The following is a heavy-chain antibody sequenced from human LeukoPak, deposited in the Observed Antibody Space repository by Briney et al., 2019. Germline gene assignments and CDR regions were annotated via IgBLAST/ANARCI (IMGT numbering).Heavy chain of an antibody. CDR3: AKVSDYGDYGEPEAFDI. CDR1: GFTFSSYG. Sequence: PGRSLRLSCAASGFTFSSYGMHWVRQAPGKGLEWVAVISYDGSNKYYADSVKGRFTISRDNSKNTLYLQMNSLRAEDTAVYYCAKVSDYGDYGEPEAFDIWGQGTMVTVSS. D-gene: IGHD4-17*01. V-gene: IGHV3-30*18. J-gene: IGHJ3*02. CDR2: ISYDGSNK.